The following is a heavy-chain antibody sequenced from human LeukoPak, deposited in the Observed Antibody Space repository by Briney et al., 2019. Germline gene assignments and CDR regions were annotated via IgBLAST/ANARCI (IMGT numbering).Heavy chain of an antibody. Sequence: PSETLSLTCNVSGASISSGSNYWGWIRQPPGKGLEWIGSIYYSGSTYYNPSLKSRVTISVDTSKNQFSLKLSSVNAADTAVYYCVKDLMRDIWFGESWGQGTLVTVSS. V-gene: IGHV4-39*02. CDR1: GASISSGSNY. J-gene: IGHJ5*02. CDR2: IYYSGST. D-gene: IGHD3-10*01. CDR3: VKDLMRDIWFGES.